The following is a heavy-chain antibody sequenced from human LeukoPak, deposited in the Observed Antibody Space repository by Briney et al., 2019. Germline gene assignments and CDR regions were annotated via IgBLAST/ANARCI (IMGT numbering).Heavy chain of an antibody. V-gene: IGHV3-74*01. CDR3: ASYTAVAGTRLPFDY. Sequence: QTGGSLRLSCAASGFTFSSYWMHWVRQAPGKGLVWVSRINSDGSSTSYADSVKGRFTISRDNSKNTLYLQMNSLRAEDTAVYYCASYTAVAGTRLPFDYWGQGTLVTVSS. CDR1: GFTFSSYW. CDR2: INSDGSST. D-gene: IGHD6-19*01. J-gene: IGHJ4*02.